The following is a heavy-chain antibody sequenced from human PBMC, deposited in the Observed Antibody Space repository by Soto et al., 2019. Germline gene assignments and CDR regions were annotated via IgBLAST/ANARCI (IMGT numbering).Heavy chain of an antibody. CDR3: SRDHSSGGYDY. CDR1: GFSVDNIF. Sequence: GGSLRLSCVASGFSVDNIFMSWVRQAPGKGLQWVSTISDDGRTYYADSVKGQFSLSRDKSRNTLYLQRNRLRVEDTAVYYCSRDHSSGGYDYRGQGSLVTVSS. D-gene: IGHD2-8*02. CDR2: ISDDGRT. V-gene: IGHV3-53*01. J-gene: IGHJ4*02.